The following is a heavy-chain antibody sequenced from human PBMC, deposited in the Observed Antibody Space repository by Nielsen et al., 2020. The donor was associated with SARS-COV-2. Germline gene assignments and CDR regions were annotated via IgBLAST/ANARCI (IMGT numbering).Heavy chain of an antibody. D-gene: IGHD1-26*01. CDR3: AKDIGGVYEHYYGMDV. V-gene: IGHV3-33*03. CDR2: IWYDGSNK. CDR1: GFTFSSYG. Sequence: GESLKISCAASGFTFSSYGMHWVRQAPGKGLEWVAVIWYDGSNKYYADSVKGRFTISRDNAKNSLYLQMNSLRAEDTALYYCAKDIGGVYEHYYGMDVWGQGTTVTVSS. J-gene: IGHJ6*02.